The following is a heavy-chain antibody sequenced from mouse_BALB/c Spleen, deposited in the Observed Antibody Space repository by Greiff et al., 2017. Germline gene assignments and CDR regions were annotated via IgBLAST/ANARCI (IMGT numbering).Heavy chain of an antibody. CDR1: GYTFTSYW. J-gene: IGHJ4*01. D-gene: IGHD2-4*01. CDR2: IDPSDSYT. Sequence: QVQLKQPGAELVKPGASVKLSCKASGYTFTSYWMHWVKQRPGQGLEWIGEIDPSDSYTNYNQKFKGKATLTVDKSSSTAYMQLSSLTSEDSAVYYCARSTMITDYAMDYWGQGTSVTVSS. V-gene: IGHV1-69*02. CDR3: ARSTMITDYAMDY.